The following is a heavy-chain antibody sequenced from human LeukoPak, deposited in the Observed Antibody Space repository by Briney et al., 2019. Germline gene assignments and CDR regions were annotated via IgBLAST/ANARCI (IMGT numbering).Heavy chain of an antibody. CDR2: ISGSGST. D-gene: IGHD4-23*01. V-gene: IGHV3-66*01. J-gene: IGHJ4*02. CDR1: GFVVSGNH. Sequence: GGSLRLSCAASGFVVSGNHMTWVRQAPGKGLEWVSVISGSGSTFCADSVKGRLTISRDISKNTVYLQMNNLRAEDTAVYYCAGYGGYSFWGQGTLVTVSS. CDR3: AGYGGYSF.